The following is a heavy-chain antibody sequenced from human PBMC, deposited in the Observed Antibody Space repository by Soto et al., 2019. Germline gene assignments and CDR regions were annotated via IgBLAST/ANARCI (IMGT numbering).Heavy chain of an antibody. Sequence: QVQLVQSGDEVKKPGASVKVSCKASGYIFVNYGIAWVRQAPGQGLEWMGWISPYTSNTHSATKIQGRLTKTTDTSTSPAYMDLGSLTSDDTAVYYCVMVDNYVTPTPQDVWGQGTTVTVSS. CDR2: ISPYTSNT. D-gene: IGHD3-16*01. J-gene: IGHJ6*02. CDR1: GYIFVNYG. CDR3: VMVDNYVTPTPQDV. V-gene: IGHV1-18*01.